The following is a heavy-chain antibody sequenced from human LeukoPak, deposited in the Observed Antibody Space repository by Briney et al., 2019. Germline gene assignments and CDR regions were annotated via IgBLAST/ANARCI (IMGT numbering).Heavy chain of an antibody. V-gene: IGHV3-33*06. CDR2: IWYDGSNK. Sequence: GGSLRLSCAASGFTFSSYGMHWVRQAPGKGLEWVAVIWYDGSNKYYADSVKGRFTISRDNSKNTLYLQMNSLRAEDTAVYYCAKGDCSSTRCSLRPIDYWGQGTLVTVSS. CDR1: GFTFSSYG. J-gene: IGHJ4*02. D-gene: IGHD2-2*01. CDR3: AKGDCSSTRCSLRPIDY.